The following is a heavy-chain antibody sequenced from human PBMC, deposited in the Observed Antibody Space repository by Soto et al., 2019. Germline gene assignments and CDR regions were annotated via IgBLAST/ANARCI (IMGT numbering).Heavy chain of an antibody. CDR1: GFTFSSYA. CDR2: ISGSGGST. D-gene: IGHD3-22*01. CDR3: AKILDYYDSSGYPSYYYYYGMDV. V-gene: IGHV3-23*01. J-gene: IGHJ6*02. Sequence: GGSLRLSCAASGFTFSSYAMSWVRQAPGKGLEWVSAISGSGGSTYYADSVKGRFTISRDNSKNTLYLQMNSLRAEDTAVYYCAKILDYYDSSGYPSYYYYYGMDVWGQGTTVTVSS.